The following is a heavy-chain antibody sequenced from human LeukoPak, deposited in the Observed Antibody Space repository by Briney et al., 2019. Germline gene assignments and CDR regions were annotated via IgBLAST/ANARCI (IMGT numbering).Heavy chain of an antibody. Sequence: GGSLRLSCAASGFTFSSYEMNWVRQAPGKGLEWVSYISSSGSTIYYADSVKGRFTISRNNAKNSLYLQMNSLRAEDTAVYYCAILDYYGSGGAFDYWGQGTLVTVSS. CDR1: GFTFSSYE. J-gene: IGHJ4*02. D-gene: IGHD3-10*01. CDR3: AILDYYGSGGAFDY. CDR2: ISSSGSTI. V-gene: IGHV3-48*03.